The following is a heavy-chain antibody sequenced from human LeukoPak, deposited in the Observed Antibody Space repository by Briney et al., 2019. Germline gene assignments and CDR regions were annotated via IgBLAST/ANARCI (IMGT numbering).Heavy chain of an antibody. CDR3: ARDGYYYGSGSENGNWFDP. Sequence: GGSLRLSCAASGFTFGSYAMHWVRQAPGKGLEWVAVISYDGSNKYYADSVKGRFTISRDNSKNTLYLQMNSLRAEDTAVYYCARDGYYYGSGSENGNWFDPWGQGTLVTVSS. CDR2: ISYDGSNK. CDR1: GFTFGSYA. D-gene: IGHD3-10*01. V-gene: IGHV3-30-3*01. J-gene: IGHJ5*02.